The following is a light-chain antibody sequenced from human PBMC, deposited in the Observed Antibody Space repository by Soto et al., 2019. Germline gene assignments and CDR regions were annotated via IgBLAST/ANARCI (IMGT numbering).Light chain of an antibody. CDR3: QQSYSTPYT. J-gene: IGKJ2*01. CDR2: AAS. CDR1: QSINNY. V-gene: IGKV1-39*01. Sequence: DIQMTQSPSSLSASEGDRVTITCRASQSINNYLNWYQQKPGQAPKLLIYAASSLQSGVPSRFPGSGSGTDFTLSISDLQPGDFATYSCQQSYSTPYTFGQGTKLEIK.